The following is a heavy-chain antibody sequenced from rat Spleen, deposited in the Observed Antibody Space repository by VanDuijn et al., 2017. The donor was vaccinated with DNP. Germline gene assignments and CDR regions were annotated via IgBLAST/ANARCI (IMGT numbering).Heavy chain of an antibody. J-gene: IGHJ2*01. CDR3: TTRTKGIDFDH. V-gene: IGHV5-31*01. CDR1: GFTFNVYW. D-gene: IGHD1-11*01. CDR2: ITSSGGGT. Sequence: EVQLMESGGGLVQSGRSLKLSCVASGFTFNVYWMTWIRQVPGKGLEWVASITSSGGGTFYPDSVKGRFTISRDNSKRTLFLQMDGLRSDDTATYYCTTRTKGIDFDHWAQGVMVTVSS.